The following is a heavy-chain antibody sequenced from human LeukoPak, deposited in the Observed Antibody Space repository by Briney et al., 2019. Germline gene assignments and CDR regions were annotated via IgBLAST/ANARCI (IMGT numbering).Heavy chain of an antibody. CDR3: ARATYYYDSSGYTRLYYFDY. D-gene: IGHD3-22*01. V-gene: IGHV1-8*02. Sequence: VASVKVSCKASGYTFTGCYMHWVRQAPGQGLEWMGWMNPNSGNTGYAQKFQGRVTMTSNTSISTAYMELSSLRSEDTAVYYCARATYYYDSSGYTRLYYFDYWGQGTLVTVSS. CDR1: GYTFTGCY. CDR2: MNPNSGNT. J-gene: IGHJ4*02.